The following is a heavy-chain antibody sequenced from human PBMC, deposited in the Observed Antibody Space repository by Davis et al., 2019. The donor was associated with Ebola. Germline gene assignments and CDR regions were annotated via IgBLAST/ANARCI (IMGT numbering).Heavy chain of an antibody. Sequence: ASVKVSCKASGYTFINYAIHWVRQAPGQRLEWMGWINAGNGDTKYSQKFQGRVTITRDTPASTAYMELSSLRSEDTAVYYCARATVVTGLFDYWGQGTLVTVSS. D-gene: IGHD4-23*01. CDR1: GYTFINYA. CDR2: INAGNGDT. V-gene: IGHV1-3*01. J-gene: IGHJ4*02. CDR3: ARATVVTGLFDY.